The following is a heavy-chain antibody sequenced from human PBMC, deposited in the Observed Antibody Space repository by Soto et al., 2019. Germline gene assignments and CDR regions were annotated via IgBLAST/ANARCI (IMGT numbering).Heavy chain of an antibody. D-gene: IGHD6-6*01. CDR2: ISHKSSAI. J-gene: IGHJ4*02. CDR3: AKDRTVAARNFDY. CDR1: GFTFSNYA. Sequence: GGSLRLSCAASGFTFSNYAMNWVRQAPGKGLEWVSYISHKSSAIYHADSVKGRFTISRDNAKNSLYLQMNSLRDEDTAVYYCAKDRTVAARNFDYWGQGTQVTVSS. V-gene: IGHV3-48*02.